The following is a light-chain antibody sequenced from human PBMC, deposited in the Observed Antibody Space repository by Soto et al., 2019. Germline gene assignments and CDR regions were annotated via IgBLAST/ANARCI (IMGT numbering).Light chain of an antibody. Sequence: IVLTQSPRTLSSPVGQRAPVCCRPSQIVPSDYLAWYHQEPGQAPRLLIYGAFNRATGIPDRFSGSGSGTDFTLTISSLEPEDFAVYYCQQRSNWLITFGQGTRLEIK. CDR2: GAF. CDR1: QIVPSDY. CDR3: QQRSNWLIT. J-gene: IGKJ5*01. V-gene: IGKV3-11*01.